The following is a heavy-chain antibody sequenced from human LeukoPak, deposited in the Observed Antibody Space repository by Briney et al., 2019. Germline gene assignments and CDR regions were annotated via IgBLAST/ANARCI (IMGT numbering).Heavy chain of an antibody. CDR1: GASISNTDW. V-gene: IGHV4-4*02. CDR2: IYHSGTT. Sequence: PSETLSLTCAVSGASISNTDWWSWVRQPPGKGLEWIGEIYHSGTTNYNPSLKSRVTISVDTSKNQFSLKLSSVTAADTSVYYCARAVGIYDSSGLKAPDFDYWGQGTLVTVSS. CDR3: ARAVGIYDSSGLKAPDFDY. J-gene: IGHJ4*02. D-gene: IGHD3-22*01.